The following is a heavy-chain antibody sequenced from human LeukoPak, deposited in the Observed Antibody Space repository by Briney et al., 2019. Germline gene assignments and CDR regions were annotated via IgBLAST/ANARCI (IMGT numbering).Heavy chain of an antibody. J-gene: IGHJ3*02. CDR3: AREFWVVVPAKDAFDI. CDR2: INYSGST. CDR1: GGSFSGYY. V-gene: IGHV4-34*01. D-gene: IGHD2-2*01. Sequence: SETLSLTCAVYGGSFSGYYWSWIRQPPGKGLEWIGEINYSGSTNYNPSLKSRVTISVDTSKNQFSLQLSSVTAADTAVYYCAREFWVVVPAKDAFDIWGQGTMVTVSS.